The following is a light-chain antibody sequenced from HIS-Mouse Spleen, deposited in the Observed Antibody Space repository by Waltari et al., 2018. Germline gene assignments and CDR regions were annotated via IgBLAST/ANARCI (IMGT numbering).Light chain of an antibody. CDR2: EGS. Sequence: QSALTQPASVSGSPGQSITISCTGTSSDVGSYNLVPWYQQHPGKAPKLLLYEGSKRPSGVSNRFSGSKSGTTASLTISGLQAEDEADYYCCSYAGSSTWVFGGGTKLTVL. J-gene: IGLJ3*02. CDR3: CSYAGSSTWV. V-gene: IGLV2-23*01. CDR1: SSDVGSYNL.